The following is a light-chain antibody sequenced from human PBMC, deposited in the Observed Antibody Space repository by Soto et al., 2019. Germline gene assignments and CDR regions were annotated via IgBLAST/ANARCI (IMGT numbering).Light chain of an antibody. J-gene: IGKJ2*01. CDR1: QSISSW. V-gene: IGKV1-5*03. CDR3: QQYDSYLYT. CDR2: KAS. Sequence: DIQMTQSPSTLSASVGDRVTITCRASQSISSWLAWYQQKPGKAPKLLIYKASTLESGVPSRFSGSGSGTEFTLTISSLQPDDSATFYWQQYDSYLYTFGQGTKLEIK.